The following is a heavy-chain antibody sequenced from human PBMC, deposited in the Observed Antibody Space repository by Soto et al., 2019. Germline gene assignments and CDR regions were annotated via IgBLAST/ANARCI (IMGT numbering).Heavy chain of an antibody. Sequence: QMQLQESCPGLVKTLQTLSLTCTVSGGSIGGGGFYWTWVRLRPGEALEWIGNIYDSGSGYYNPSLESQISMSVDTSKNQSSSSLTSGTVAIMALFYGARAVILTTNYILGLWGPGKMVGASS. CDR2: IYDSGSG. CDR3: ARAVILTTNYILGL. J-gene: IGHJ3*01. V-gene: IGHV4-31*02. D-gene: IGHD1-1*01. CDR1: GGSIGGGGFY.